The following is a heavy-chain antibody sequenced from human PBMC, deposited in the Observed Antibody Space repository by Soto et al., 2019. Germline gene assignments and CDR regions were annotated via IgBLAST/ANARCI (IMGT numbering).Heavy chain of an antibody. J-gene: IGHJ4*02. CDR3: ASLVSSYGPRDY. V-gene: IGHV3-30-3*01. CDR2: ISYDGSNK. CDR1: GFTFSSYA. Sequence: QVQLVESGGGVVQPGRSLSLSCAASGFTFSSYAMHWVRQAPGKGLEWVEVISYDGSNKYYADSVKDRFTISRDNSKNTLYLQMNSLRAEDTAVYYCASLVSSYGPRDYWGQGTLVTVSS. D-gene: IGHD5-18*01.